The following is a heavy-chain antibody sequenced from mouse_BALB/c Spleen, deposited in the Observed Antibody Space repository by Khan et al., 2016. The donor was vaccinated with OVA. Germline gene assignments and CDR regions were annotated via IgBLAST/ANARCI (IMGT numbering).Heavy chain of an antibody. V-gene: IGHV3-8*02. CDR2: ISYSGST. CDR1: GDSITSGY. D-gene: IGHD2-10*01. Sequence: EVQLQESGPSLVKPSQTLSLTCSVTGDSITSGYWNWIRKFPGNKLEYMGYISYSGSTYYNPSLKSRISITRDTSKNQHYLQLNSMTTEDSATYYCAGTSYYGNYYFGYWGQGTTLPVSS. J-gene: IGHJ2*01. CDR3: AGTSYYGNYYFGY.